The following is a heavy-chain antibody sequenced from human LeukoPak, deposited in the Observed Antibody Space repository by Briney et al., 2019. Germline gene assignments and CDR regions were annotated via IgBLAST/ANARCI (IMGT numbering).Heavy chain of an antibody. J-gene: IGHJ4*02. D-gene: IGHD2-2*01. CDR1: GYTFTSYG. CDR3: ARDNGCSSTSCYGGEFDY. Sequence: GASVKVSCKASGYTFTSYGISWVRQAPGQGLEWMGWISAYNGNTNYAQKLQGRVTMTTDTSTSTAYMELRNLRSDDTAMYYCARDNGCSSTSCYGGEFDYWGQGTLVTVSS. V-gene: IGHV1-18*04. CDR2: ISAYNGNT.